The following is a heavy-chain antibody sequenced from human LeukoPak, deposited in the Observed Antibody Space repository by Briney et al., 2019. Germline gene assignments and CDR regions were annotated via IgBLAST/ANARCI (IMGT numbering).Heavy chain of an antibody. CDR1: GGSISSYC. CDR2: IYYSGST. Sequence: PSETLSLTCTVSGGSISSYCWSWIRQPPGKGLEWIGYIYYSGSTNYNPSLKSRVTISVDTSKNQFSLKLTSVTAADTAIYYCARDIELSTWGLGTTVTVSS. D-gene: IGHD3-16*02. CDR3: ARDIELST. J-gene: IGHJ3*01. V-gene: IGHV4-59*01.